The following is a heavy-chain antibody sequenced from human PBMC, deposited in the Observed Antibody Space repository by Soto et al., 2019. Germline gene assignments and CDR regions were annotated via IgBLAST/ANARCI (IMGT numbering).Heavy chain of an antibody. D-gene: IGHD6-19*01. Sequence: HITWKETGPTVVKPAQTLALNCTFSGFSCNTRGVGVAWIRPPPGEALEWLAVTYWVDDRRYRPSLTDRLTITKDIYTNQVVLIMTNMHPVDTGTYYCAHPVPGPLCLAHWGQRA. CDR1: GFSCNTRGVG. CDR2: TYWVDDR. V-gene: IGHV2-5*02. J-gene: IGHJ1*01. CDR3: AHPVPGPLCLAH.